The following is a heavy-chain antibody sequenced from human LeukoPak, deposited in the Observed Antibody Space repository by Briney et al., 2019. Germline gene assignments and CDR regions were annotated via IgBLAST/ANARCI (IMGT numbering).Heavy chain of an antibody. V-gene: IGHV4-4*07. CDR3: ARDGSQEQWLAYFDY. J-gene: IGHJ4*02. Sequence: KPSETLSLTCTVSGGSISSYYCSWIRQPAGKGLEWIGRIYTSGSTNYNPSLKSRATMSVDTSKNQFSLKLSSVTAADTAVYYCARDGSQEQWLAYFDYWGQGTLVTVSS. CDR2: IYTSGST. CDR1: GGSISSYY. D-gene: IGHD6-19*01.